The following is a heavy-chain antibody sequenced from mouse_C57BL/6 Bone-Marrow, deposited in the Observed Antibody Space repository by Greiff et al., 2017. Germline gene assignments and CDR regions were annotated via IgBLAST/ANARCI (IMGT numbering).Heavy chain of an antibody. CDR1: GYTFTSYW. D-gene: IGHD1-1*01. J-gene: IGHJ2*01. V-gene: IGHV1-59*01. Sequence: VQLQQPGAELVRPGTSVKLSCKASGYTFTSYWMHWVKQRPGQGLEWIGVIDPSDSYTNYNQKFKGKATLTVDTSSSTAYMQLSSLTSEDSAVYYCARWATVVATVDYGGQGTTRTVSS. CDR2: IDPSDSYT. CDR3: ARWATVVATVDY.